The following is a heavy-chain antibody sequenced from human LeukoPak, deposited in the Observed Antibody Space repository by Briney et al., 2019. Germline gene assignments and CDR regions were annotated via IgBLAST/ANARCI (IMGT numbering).Heavy chain of an antibody. CDR1: GLTFSSYG. CDR3: AKLVDTMVRGVNLDY. CDR2: ISYDGSNK. Sequence: PGGSLRLSCAASGLTFSSYGMHWVRQAPGKGLEWVAVISYDGSNKYYADSVKGRFTISRDNSKNTLYLQMNSLRAEDTAVYYCAKLVDTMVRGVNLDYWGQGTLVTVSS. V-gene: IGHV3-30*18. D-gene: IGHD3-10*01. J-gene: IGHJ4*02.